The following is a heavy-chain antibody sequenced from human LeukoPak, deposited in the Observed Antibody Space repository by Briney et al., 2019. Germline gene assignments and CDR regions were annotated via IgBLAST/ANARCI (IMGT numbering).Heavy chain of an antibody. Sequence: SQTLSLTCTVSGGSISSGGYYWTWIRQPPGKGLEWIGYMSQSGSTYYNPSLKSRVTISVDTSKSQFSLKLTSVTAADTAVYYCARDGDGYSSSWYLYWGQGTLVTVSS. CDR2: MSQSGST. CDR3: ARDGDGYSSSWYLY. V-gene: IGHV4-31*03. J-gene: IGHJ4*02. D-gene: IGHD6-13*01. CDR1: GGSISSGGYY.